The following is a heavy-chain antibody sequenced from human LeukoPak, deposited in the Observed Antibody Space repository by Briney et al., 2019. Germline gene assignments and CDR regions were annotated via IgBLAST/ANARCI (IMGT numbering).Heavy chain of an antibody. CDR1: GFTFSNYW. CDR3: ARDRSSGLYLTPGFDP. J-gene: IGHJ5*02. V-gene: IGHV3-7*04. D-gene: IGHD6-19*01. Sequence: GGSLRLSCAASGFTFSNYWMSWGRQAPGKGLEWVASIKQDGSEKYYVDSVKGRFTISRDNAKNSLYLQINSLRAEDTAVYYCARDRSSGLYLTPGFDPWGQGTLVTVSS. CDR2: IKQDGSEK.